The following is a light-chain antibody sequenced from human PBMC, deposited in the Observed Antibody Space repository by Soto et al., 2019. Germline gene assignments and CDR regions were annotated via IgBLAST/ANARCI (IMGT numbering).Light chain of an antibody. V-gene: IGKV3-20*01. CDR2: GAS. J-gene: IGKJ1*01. CDR3: QQYGSSPRM. Sequence: EIVLTQSPGTLSLSPGERATLSCRASQSVGSIYLGWYQQKPGQAPRLLMYGASSRATGIPERFSGSGSGTDFTLTISRLEPEDFAVYYCQQYGSSPRMFGQGTKVDIK. CDR1: QSVGSIY.